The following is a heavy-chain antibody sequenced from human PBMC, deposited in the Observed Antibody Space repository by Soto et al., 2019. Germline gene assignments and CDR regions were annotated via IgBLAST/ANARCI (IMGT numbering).Heavy chain of an antibody. D-gene: IGHD4-17*01. CDR3: ARGLSVTLFDF. Sequence: QVQLQESGPGLVQPSQTLSLACTVSGDSISSGGYYWSWIRQHPGKGLEWIGYIYYSGSTFYNPSLKTRVTVSVDTSKNQFSLKLSSVTAADTAVYYCARGLSVTLFDFWGQGTLVTVYS. CDR1: GDSISSGGYY. V-gene: IGHV4-31*03. J-gene: IGHJ4*02. CDR2: IYYSGST.